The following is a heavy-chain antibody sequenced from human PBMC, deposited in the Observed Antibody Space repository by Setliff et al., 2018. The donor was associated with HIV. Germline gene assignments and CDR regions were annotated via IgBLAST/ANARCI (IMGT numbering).Heavy chain of an antibody. Sequence: SETLSLTCTVSGGSMKNFYWTWVRQVPGGRLQWIGHIHYSGIVNYSPSLSSRLTISAQTSKNQFSLTLKSVTPADTALYFCARVAKDSSFFSTSGPSYFDPWGHGTLVTVSS. J-gene: IGHJ5*02. CDR1: GGSMKNFY. V-gene: IGHV4-59*01. CDR3: ARVAKDSSFFSTSGPSYFDP. CDR2: IHYSGIV. D-gene: IGHD3-10*01.